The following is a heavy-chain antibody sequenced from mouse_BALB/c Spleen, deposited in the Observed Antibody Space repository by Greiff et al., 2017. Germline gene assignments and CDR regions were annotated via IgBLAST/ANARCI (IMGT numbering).Heavy chain of an antibody. CDR3: AREDDYDDLFYAMDD. CDR2: IWGDGST. CDR1: GFSLTGYG. Sequence: QVQLKESGPGLVAPSQSLSITCTVSGFSLTGYGVNWVRQPPGKGLEWLGMIWGDGSTDYNSALKSRLSISKDNSKSQVFLKMNSLQTDDTARYYCAREDDYDDLFYAMDDWGQGTSVTVSS. V-gene: IGHV2-6-7*01. D-gene: IGHD2-4*01. J-gene: IGHJ4*01.